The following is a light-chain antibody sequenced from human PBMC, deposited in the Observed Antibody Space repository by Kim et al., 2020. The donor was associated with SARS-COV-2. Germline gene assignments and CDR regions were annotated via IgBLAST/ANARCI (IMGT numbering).Light chain of an antibody. J-gene: IGLJ3*02. V-gene: IGLV3-25*03. CDR2: KDT. CDR3: QSADSSDTFWV. CDR1: ALPNQY. Sequence: SHELTQPPSVSLSPGQTARITCSGDALPNQYAYWFQQKPGQAPVLVISKDTERPSGIPERFSGSTSGTTVTLTISGVQAEDEADYYCQSADSSDTFWVFGGGTKLTVL.